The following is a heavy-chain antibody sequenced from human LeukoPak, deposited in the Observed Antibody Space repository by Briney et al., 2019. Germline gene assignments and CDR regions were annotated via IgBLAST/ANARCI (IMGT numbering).Heavy chain of an antibody. CDR1: GGTFSSYA. CDR2: IIPIFGIA. J-gene: IGHJ4*02. Sequence: ASVKVSCKASGGTFSSYAISWVRQAPGQGLEWMGRIIPIFGIANYAQKFQGRVTITADKSTSTAYMELSSLRPEDTAVYYCASGYSYGDGTYYFDYWGQGTLVTVSS. D-gene: IGHD5-18*01. V-gene: IGHV1-69*10. CDR3: ASGYSYGDGTYYFDY.